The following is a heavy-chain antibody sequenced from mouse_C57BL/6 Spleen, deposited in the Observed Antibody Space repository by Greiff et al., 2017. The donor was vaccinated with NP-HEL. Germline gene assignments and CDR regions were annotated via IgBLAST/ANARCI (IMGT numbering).Heavy chain of an antibody. V-gene: IGHV14-1*01. CDR1: GFTIKDYY. Sequence: VHVKQSGAELVRPGASVKLSCTASGFTIKDYYMHWVQQRPEQGLEWIGRIDPEDGDTEYAPKFQGQAPMPADTSSNTAYLQLSSLTSEDTAVDNCTRVRLRQGDYFDDWGQGTTLTVSS. J-gene: IGHJ2*01. CDR3: TRVRLRQGDYFDD. CDR2: IDPEDGDT. D-gene: IGHD2-4*01.